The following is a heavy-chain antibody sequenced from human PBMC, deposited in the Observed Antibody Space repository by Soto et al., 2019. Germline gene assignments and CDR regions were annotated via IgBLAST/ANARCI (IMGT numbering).Heavy chain of an antibody. V-gene: IGHV4-4*02. CDR1: GGSISSSNW. D-gene: IGHD2-8*01. CDR2: IYHSGST. J-gene: IGHJ4*02. Sequence: ETLSLTCAVSGGSISSSNWWSWVRQPPGKGLEWIGEIYHSGSTNYNPSLKSRVTISVDKSKNQFSLKLSSVTAADTAVYYCARGGYCTNGVCYTFDYWGQGTLVTVSS. CDR3: ARGGYCTNGVCYTFDY.